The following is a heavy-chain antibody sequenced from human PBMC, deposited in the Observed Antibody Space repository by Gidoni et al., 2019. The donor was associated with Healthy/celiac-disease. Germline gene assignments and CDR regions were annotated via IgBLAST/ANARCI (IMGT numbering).Heavy chain of an antibody. V-gene: IGHV5-51*01. CDR2: IYPGDSDT. Sequence: EVQLVQSGAEVKKPGASLKISCKVSGYSFHSYWIGWVRQMPGKGLEWMGIIYPGDSDTRYSPSFQGQVTISADKSISTAYLQWSSLKASDTAMYYCARRTITYYYDSSGPFDYWGQGTLVTVSS. CDR3: ARRTITYYYDSSGPFDY. D-gene: IGHD3-22*01. CDR1: GYSFHSYW. J-gene: IGHJ4*02.